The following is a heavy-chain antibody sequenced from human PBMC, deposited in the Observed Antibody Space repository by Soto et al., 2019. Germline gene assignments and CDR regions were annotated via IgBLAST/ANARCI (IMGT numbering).Heavy chain of an antibody. Sequence: ASVKVSCKASGYTFTSYGISWVRQAPGQGLEWMGWISAYNGNTNYAQKLQGRVTMTTDTSTSTAYMELSSLRSEDTAVYYCARVSLGTYYYGSGSSSPYYYYYYMDVWGKGTTVTVSS. CDR3: ARVSLGTYYYGSGSSSPYYYYYYMDV. CDR1: GYTFTSYG. J-gene: IGHJ6*03. CDR2: ISAYNGNT. V-gene: IGHV1-18*01. D-gene: IGHD3-10*01.